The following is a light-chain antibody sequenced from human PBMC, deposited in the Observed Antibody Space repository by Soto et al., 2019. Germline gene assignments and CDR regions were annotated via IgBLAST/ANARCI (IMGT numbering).Light chain of an antibody. Sequence: QSALSQPTSASGSPGQSVTISCTGTSSDVVGYNYVSWYQQHPGKAPKLMIYEVSKRPSGVPDRFSGSKSGNTASLTVSGLQAEDDSDYYCSSYAGSNNVVFGGGTKLTVL. CDR1: SSDVVGYNY. CDR2: EVS. J-gene: IGLJ2*01. V-gene: IGLV2-8*01. CDR3: SSYAGSNNVV.